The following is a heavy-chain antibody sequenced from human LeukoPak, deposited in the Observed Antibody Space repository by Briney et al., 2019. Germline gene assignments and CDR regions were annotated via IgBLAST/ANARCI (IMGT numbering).Heavy chain of an antibody. V-gene: IGHV4-59*01. D-gene: IGHD3-10*01. Sequence: PSETLSLTCTVSGGSMDSFYWSWIRQSPGGGLEWIGYIYYSGTTNYNPSRRSRLIISVDTSKNQFSLKLISVTAADTAVYYCARLARLTLIRGVTGYHSLDVWGKGTKVTVSS. CDR3: ARLARLTLIRGVTGYHSLDV. J-gene: IGHJ6*04. CDR2: IYYSGTT. CDR1: GGSMDSFY.